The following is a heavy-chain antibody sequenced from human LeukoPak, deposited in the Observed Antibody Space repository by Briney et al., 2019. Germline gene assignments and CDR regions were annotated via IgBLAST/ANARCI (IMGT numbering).Heavy chain of an antibody. CDR3: ASHRRRYYDSSGYPAGFDY. D-gene: IGHD3-22*01. Sequence: GESLKISCKGSGYSFTSYWIGWVLQMPGKGLEWMVIIYPGDSDTRYSPSFQGQVTISADKSITTAYLQWSSLKASDTAMYYCASHRRRYYDSSGYPAGFDYWGQGTLVTVSS. CDR2: IYPGDSDT. CDR1: GYSFTSYW. J-gene: IGHJ4*02. V-gene: IGHV5-51*01.